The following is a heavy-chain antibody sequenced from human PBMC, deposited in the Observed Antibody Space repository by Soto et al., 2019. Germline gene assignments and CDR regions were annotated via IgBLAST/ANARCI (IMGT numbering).Heavy chain of an antibody. V-gene: IGHV4-59*01. Sequence: SETLSLTCTVSGGSLSSYYWSWIRQPPGKGLEWIGYIYYLGRTNYNPSLRSRVTMSIDTSKNQFSLRLSSVTAADTAVYYCVRDVHPLGWFDPWGQGTLVTVSS. CDR3: VRDVHPLGWFDP. D-gene: IGHD3-10*01. J-gene: IGHJ5*02. CDR2: IYYLGRT. CDR1: GGSLSSYY.